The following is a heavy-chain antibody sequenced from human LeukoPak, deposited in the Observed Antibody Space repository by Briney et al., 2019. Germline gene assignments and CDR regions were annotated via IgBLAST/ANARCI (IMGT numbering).Heavy chain of an antibody. J-gene: IGHJ4*02. Sequence: PSETLSLTCTVSGGSISSGDCYWSWIRQPPGKGLEWIGYIYYSGSTYYNPSLKSRVTISVDTSKNQFSLKLSSVTAADTAVYYCARGDTAMVTRYFDYWGQGTLVAVSS. V-gene: IGHV4-30-4*01. D-gene: IGHD5-18*01. CDR2: IYYSGST. CDR1: GGSISSGDCY. CDR3: ARGDTAMVTRYFDY.